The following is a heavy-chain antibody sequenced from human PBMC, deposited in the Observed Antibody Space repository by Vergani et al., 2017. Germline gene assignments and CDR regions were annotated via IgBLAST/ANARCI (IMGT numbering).Heavy chain of an antibody. V-gene: IGHV3-23*01. Sequence: EVQLLESGGGLVQPGGSLRLSCDASGFSFRNYAMSWVRQAPGQGLEWVSALSGSGGRTFYADSVKGRFTVSRDNSKDTVFLQMSSIRAEDTAVYFCAKEADDLVVVEAARRHIDSWGQGILVSVSS. CDR3: AKEADDLVVVEAARRHIDS. J-gene: IGHJ4*02. CDR2: LSGSGGRT. D-gene: IGHD2-15*01. CDR1: GFSFRNYA.